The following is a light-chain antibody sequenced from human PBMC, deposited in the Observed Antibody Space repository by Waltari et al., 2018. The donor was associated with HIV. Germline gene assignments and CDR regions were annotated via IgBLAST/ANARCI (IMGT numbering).Light chain of an antibody. J-gene: IGKJ2*01. CDR2: WAS. CDR1: QSVLYSSNNKNY. V-gene: IGKV4-1*01. CDR3: QQYSITPVT. Sequence: DIVMTHSPDSLAVSLGERATLNCKSSQSVLYSSNNKNYLAWYQQKPGQPPKLLIYWASTRESGVPDRFSGSGSATDFTLTISSLQAEDVAVYYCQQYSITPVTFGQGTKLEIK.